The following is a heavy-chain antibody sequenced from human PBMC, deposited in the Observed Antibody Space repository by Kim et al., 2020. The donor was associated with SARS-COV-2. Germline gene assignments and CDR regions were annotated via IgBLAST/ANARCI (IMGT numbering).Heavy chain of an antibody. CDR2: NP. J-gene: IGHJ4*02. CDR3: ARDLDETTDY. Sequence: NPTDAPKLQGRVTMTTDTSTSTAYMELRSLRSDDTAVYYCARDLDETTDYWGQGTLVTVSS. D-gene: IGHD1-1*01. V-gene: IGHV1-18*01.